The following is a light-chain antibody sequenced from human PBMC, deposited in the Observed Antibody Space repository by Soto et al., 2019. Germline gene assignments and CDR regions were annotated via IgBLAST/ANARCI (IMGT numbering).Light chain of an antibody. CDR3: CSHVGGSSPQWV. J-gene: IGLJ3*02. CDR1: SNDVGGYNL. CDR2: AVN. V-gene: IGLV2-23*02. Sequence: QSALTQPASVSGSPGQSITISCTGTSNDVGGYNLVSWVQQHPGKAPKLMISAVNKRPSGVSNRFSGSKSANTASLTISGLQAEDEDDYYCCSHVGGSSPQWVFGGGTKLTVL.